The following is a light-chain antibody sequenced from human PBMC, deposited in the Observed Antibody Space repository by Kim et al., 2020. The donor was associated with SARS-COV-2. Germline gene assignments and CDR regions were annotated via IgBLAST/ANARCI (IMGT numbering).Light chain of an antibody. CDR3: NSRDSSGNHLA. CDR1: NLRSYY. Sequence: SSELTQDPAVSVALGQTVRITCQGDNLRSYYASWYQQKPGQAPVLVIYGKNNRPSGIPDRFSGSSSGNTASLTITGAQAEDEADYYCNSRDSSGNHLAFG. CDR2: GKN. J-gene: IGLJ3*02. V-gene: IGLV3-19*01.